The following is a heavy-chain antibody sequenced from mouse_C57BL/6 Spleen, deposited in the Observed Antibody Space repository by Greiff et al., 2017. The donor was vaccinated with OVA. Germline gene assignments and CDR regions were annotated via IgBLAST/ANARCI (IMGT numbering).Heavy chain of an antibody. D-gene: IGHD4-1*01. V-gene: IGHV1-82*01. J-gene: IGHJ2*01. CDR1: GYSFSSSW. CDR3: ASSPSSWAFDY. Sequence: QVQLKQSGPELVKPGASVKISCKASGYSFSSSWMNWVKQRPGKGLEWIGRIYPGDGDTNYNGKFKGNATLTADKSSSTAYMQLSSLTSEDSEVYLSASSPSSWAFDYWGQGTTLTVSS. CDR2: IYPGDGDT.